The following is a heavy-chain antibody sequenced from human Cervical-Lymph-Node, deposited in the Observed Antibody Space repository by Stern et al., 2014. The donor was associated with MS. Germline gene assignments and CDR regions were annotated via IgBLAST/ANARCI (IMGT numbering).Heavy chain of an antibody. CDR3: ARDTSSPERSDW. J-gene: IGHJ4*02. Sequence: MQLVASEVGVILPGGSLRLSCTASGFTVRRDYMTWVSQAPGKGLEWVALITNVGSTFYTDSVKGRFTISRDDSKNTVYLHMTSLRAEDTAMYYCARDTSSPERSDWWGQGTLVTVSS. V-gene: IGHV3-53*01. CDR1: GFTVRRDY. D-gene: IGHD1-1*01. CDR2: ITNVGST.